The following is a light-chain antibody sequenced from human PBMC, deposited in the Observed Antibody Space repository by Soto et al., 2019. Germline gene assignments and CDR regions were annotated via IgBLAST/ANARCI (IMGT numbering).Light chain of an antibody. Sequence: EIVLTQSPATLSLSPGERATLSCRASQRINTDLAWYQQKPGQAPRLLIYDASNRAIGIPGGCSGSGSGKGFALIISSLEPEDVAVDYGQQRNMWPRTFGQGTKVEI. V-gene: IGKV3-11*01. CDR1: QRINTD. CDR2: DAS. CDR3: QQRNMWPRT. J-gene: IGKJ1*01.